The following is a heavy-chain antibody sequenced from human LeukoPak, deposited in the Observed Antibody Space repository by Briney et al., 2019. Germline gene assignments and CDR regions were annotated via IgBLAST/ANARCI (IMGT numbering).Heavy chain of an antibody. CDR1: GYTFTSYD. CDR2: INPNSGGT. D-gene: IGHD3-22*01. J-gene: IGHJ4*02. CDR3: ARGRNSVYYFNVVAPSYFDY. Sequence: ASVKVPCKASGYTFTSYDINWVRQATGQGLEWMGRINPNSGGTNYAQKFQGRVTMTRDTSINTAYMDLSRLRSDDTAVYYCARGRNSVYYFNVVAPSYFDYWGQGTLVTVSS. V-gene: IGHV1-2*06.